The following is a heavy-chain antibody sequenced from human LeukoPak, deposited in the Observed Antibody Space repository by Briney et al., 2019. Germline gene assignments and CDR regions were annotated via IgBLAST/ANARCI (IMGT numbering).Heavy chain of an antibody. J-gene: IGHJ1*01. CDR1: GFPFIGYW. V-gene: IGHV3-7*01. CDR3: ARESTAGYNSSWYGFRN. Sequence: GSLRLSCAASGFPFIGYWMSWVRPAPGKGLEWVANINQDGSEKYYVDSVKGRFTISRDNAKNSLFLQMGSLRVEDTAVYYCARESTAGYNSSWYGFRNWGQGTLVSVSS. CDR2: INQDGSEK. D-gene: IGHD6-13*01.